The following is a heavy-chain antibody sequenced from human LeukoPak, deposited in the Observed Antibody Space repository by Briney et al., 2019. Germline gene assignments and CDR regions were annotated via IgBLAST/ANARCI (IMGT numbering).Heavy chain of an antibody. CDR2: ISAYNGNT. Sequence: ASVKVSRKASGYTFTSYGISWVRQAPGQGLEWMGWISAYNGNTNYAQNLHGRVTMTTDTSTSTAYMELSSLRSEETAVYYCARVGGGDCFGACDIWGQGTMVIVSS. CDR1: GYTFTSYG. D-gene: IGHD2-21*02. V-gene: IGHV1-18*01. J-gene: IGHJ3*02. CDR3: ARVGGGDCFGACDI.